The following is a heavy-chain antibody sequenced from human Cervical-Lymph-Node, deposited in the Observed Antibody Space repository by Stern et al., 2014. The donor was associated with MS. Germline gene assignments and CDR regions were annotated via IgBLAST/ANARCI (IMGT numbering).Heavy chain of an antibody. Sequence: QVQLVESGGGVVQPGRSLRLSYAASGFTFSYSTMHWVRQAPGKGLEWVATVSYDGSDEYYPDSVKGRFTISRDNSKNTLYLQVNSLRAEDTGVYFCARDRTVTTYYYYYGMDVWGQGTTVTVSS. V-gene: IGHV3-30*04. D-gene: IGHD4-11*01. CDR3: ARDRTVTTYYYYYGMDV. J-gene: IGHJ6*02. CDR2: VSYDGSDE. CDR1: GFTFSYST.